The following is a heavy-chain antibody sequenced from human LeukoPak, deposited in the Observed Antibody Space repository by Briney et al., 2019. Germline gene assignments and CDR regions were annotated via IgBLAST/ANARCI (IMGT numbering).Heavy chain of an antibody. V-gene: IGHV1-69*06. CDR2: IIPIFGTA. D-gene: IGHD3-16*01. J-gene: IGHJ4*02. Sequence: SVKVTCEASGGTFSSYAISWVRQAPGQGLEWMGGIIPIFGTANYAQKFQGRVTITADKSTSTAYMELSSLRSEDTAVYYCARDSGTLVYFDYWGQGTLVTVSS. CDR1: GGTFSSYA. CDR3: ARDSGTLVYFDY.